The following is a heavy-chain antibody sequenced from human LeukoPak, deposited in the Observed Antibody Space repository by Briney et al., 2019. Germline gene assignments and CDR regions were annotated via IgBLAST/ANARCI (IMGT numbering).Heavy chain of an antibody. J-gene: IGHJ3*01. CDR1: GDSIKSYF. Sequence: SETLSLTCTVSGDSIKSYFWTWIRQPPGKGLEWLGYIYSRGTTAYNPSLESRLTMSTDTSKNQFSLTLRSVTTADTAVYFCARVTRTHDAFDVWGQPIMVTVSS. D-gene: IGHD2-21*02. CDR2: IYSRGTT. CDR3: ARVTRTHDAFDV. V-gene: IGHV4-59*01.